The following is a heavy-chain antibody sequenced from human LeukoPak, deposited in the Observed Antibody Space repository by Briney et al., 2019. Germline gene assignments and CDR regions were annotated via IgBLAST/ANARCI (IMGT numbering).Heavy chain of an antibody. V-gene: IGHV4-4*07. CDR3: ARSLRSITIFGVVTSFDY. CDR2: IYTSGST. CDR1: GGSISSYY. D-gene: IGHD3-3*01. Sequence: PSETLSLTCTVSGGSISSYYWRWIRQPAGKGLEWIGRIYTSGSTNYNPSLKSRVTMSVDTSKNQFSLKLSSVTAADTAVYYCARSLRSITIFGVVTSFDYWGQGTLVTVSS. J-gene: IGHJ4*02.